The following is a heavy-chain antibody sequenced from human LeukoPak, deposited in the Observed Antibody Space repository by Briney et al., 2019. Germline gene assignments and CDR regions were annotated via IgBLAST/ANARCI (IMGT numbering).Heavy chain of an antibody. D-gene: IGHD3-3*01. CDR2: MNPNSGNT. CDR1: GGTFSSYA. Sequence: ASVKVSCKASGGTFSSYAISWVRQATGQGLEWMGWMNPNSGNTGYAQKFQGRVTMTRNTSISTAYMELSSLRSEDTAVYYCARAPYYDFWSGMLRFDPWGQGTLVTVSS. V-gene: IGHV1-8*02. J-gene: IGHJ5*02. CDR3: ARAPYYDFWSGMLRFDP.